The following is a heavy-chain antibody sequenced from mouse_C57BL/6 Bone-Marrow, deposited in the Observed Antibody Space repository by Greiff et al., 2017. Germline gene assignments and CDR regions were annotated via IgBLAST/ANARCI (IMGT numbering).Heavy chain of an antibody. V-gene: IGHV5-6*01. J-gene: IGHJ4*01. Sequence: EVKLVESGGDLVKPGGSLKLSCAASGFTFSSYGMSWVRQTPDKRLEWVATISSGGSYTYYPDSVKGRFTISRDNAKNTLYLQMSSLKSEDTAMYYCARHDRITTVANYYAMDYWGQGTSVTVSS. CDR3: ARHDRITTVANYYAMDY. CDR1: GFTFSSYG. D-gene: IGHD1-1*01. CDR2: ISSGGSYT.